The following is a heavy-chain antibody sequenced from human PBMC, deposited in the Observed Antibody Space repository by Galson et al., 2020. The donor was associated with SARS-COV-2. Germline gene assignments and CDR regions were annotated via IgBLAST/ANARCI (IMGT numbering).Heavy chain of an antibody. Sequence: SETLSLTCGVSGGSFSGHFWTWIRHRPGEGLEWLGAINPRGTTNYNPSLVGRITLSVDTSRNSIPLSLRSLTAADTGVYYCARQLPYNYYDRVPPHGMDVWGQGTTVTVSS. CDR2: INPRGTT. J-gene: IGHJ6*02. CDR1: GGSFSGHF. CDR3: ARQLPYNYYDRVPPHGMDV. D-gene: IGHD3-16*01. V-gene: IGHV4-34*01.